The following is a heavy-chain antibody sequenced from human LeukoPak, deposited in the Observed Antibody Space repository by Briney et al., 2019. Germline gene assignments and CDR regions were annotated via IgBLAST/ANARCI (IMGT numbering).Heavy chain of an antibody. J-gene: IGHJ4*02. CDR1: GFTFSSYG. CDR3: AKDWATVDQGAIDD. Sequence: GGSLRLSCAASGFTFSSYGMHWVRQAPGKGLEWVAFIRYDGSNKYYADSVKGRFTISRDNSKNTLYLQMNSLRAEDTAVYYCAKDWATVDQGAIDDWGQGTLVTVSS. CDR2: IRYDGSNK. V-gene: IGHV3-30*02. D-gene: IGHD3-16*01.